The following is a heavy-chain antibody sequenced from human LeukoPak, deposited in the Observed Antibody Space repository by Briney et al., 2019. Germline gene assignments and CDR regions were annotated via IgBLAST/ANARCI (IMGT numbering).Heavy chain of an antibody. CDR2: IIPIFGTA. V-gene: IGHV1-69*05. CDR1: GGTFSSYA. CDR3: ARGRWLQPWGYFDY. Sequence: SVKVSCKASGGTFSSYAISWVRQAPGQGLEWMGGIIPIFGTANYAQKFQGRVTITTDESTSTAYMELSSLRSEDTAVYYCARGRWLQPWGYFDYWGQGTRVTVSS. J-gene: IGHJ4*02. D-gene: IGHD5-24*01.